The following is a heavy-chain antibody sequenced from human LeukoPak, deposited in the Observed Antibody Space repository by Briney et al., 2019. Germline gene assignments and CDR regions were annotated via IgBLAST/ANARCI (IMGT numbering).Heavy chain of an antibody. D-gene: IGHD4-11*01. CDR2: FKTNSGQV. CDR3: ARSVPDYTRFDY. CDR1: GFTFSDYA. Sequence: PGGSLRLSRVASGFTFSDYAMNWVRQAPGKGLEWVSTFKTNSGQVYYAESVRGRFTISRVNSKNTVYLEMSSLRAEDTALYFCARSVPDYTRFDYWGQGALVTVSS. J-gene: IGHJ4*02. V-gene: IGHV3-23*01.